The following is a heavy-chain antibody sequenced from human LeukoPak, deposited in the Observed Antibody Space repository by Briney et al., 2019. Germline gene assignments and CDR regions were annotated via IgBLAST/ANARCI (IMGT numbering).Heavy chain of an antibody. D-gene: IGHD6-6*01. CDR2: ISSDGSST. J-gene: IGHJ4*02. CDR3: ARDQRVTGRPDIDY. CDR1: GFTFMNHW. Sequence: GGSLRLSCAASGFTFMNHWMHWARQTPGKGLVWVSRISSDGSSTTYADSVKGRFTISRDNAKNTLYLQMNNLRAEDTAMYYCARDQRVTGRPDIDYWGQGTLVIVSS. V-gene: IGHV3-74*03.